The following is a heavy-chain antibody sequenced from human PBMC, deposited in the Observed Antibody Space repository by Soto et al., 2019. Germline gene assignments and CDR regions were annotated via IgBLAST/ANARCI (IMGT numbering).Heavy chain of an antibody. CDR2: IIPILGIA. CDR3: ARGVVVAATQYYYGMDV. CDR1: EGTFSSYT. D-gene: IGHD2-15*01. J-gene: IGHJ6*02. V-gene: IGHV1-69*02. Sequence: QVQLVQSGAEVKKPGSSVKVSCKASEGTFSSYTISWVRQAPGQGLEWMGRIIPILGIANYAQKFQGRVTITADKSTSTAYMELSSLRSEDTAVYYCARGVVVAATQYYYGMDVWGQGTTVTVSS.